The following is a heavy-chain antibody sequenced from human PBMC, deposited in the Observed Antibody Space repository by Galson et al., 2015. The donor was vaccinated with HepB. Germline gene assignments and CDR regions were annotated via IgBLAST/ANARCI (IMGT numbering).Heavy chain of an antibody. CDR1: GYNFNYYW. CDR2: ISPGDSHF. J-gene: IGHJ4*02. CDR3: ARPRGNWKYGYFDY. D-gene: IGHD1-7*01. V-gene: IGHV5-51*03. Sequence: QSGAEVKKPGESLNISCQASGYNFNYYWIGWVRHMPGKGLEWMGVISPGDSHFTYSPSFQGQVTLSVDKSISTAYLQWGSLRSSDTGTYYCARPRGNWKYGYFDYWGQGTLVTVSS.